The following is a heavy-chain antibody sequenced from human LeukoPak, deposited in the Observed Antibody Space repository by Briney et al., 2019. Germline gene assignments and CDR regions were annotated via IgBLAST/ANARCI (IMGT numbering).Heavy chain of an antibody. V-gene: IGHV4-30-2*05. CDR3: ARGRTTYDY. CDR2: IYYSGST. J-gene: IGHJ4*02. D-gene: IGHD4-17*01. Sequence: PSQTLSLTCAVSGGSISSGGYSWSWIRQPPGKGLEWIGYIYYSGSTYYNPSLKSRVTISVDTSKNQFSLKLSSVTAADTAVYYCARGRTTYDYWGQGTLVTVSS. CDR1: GGSISSGGYS.